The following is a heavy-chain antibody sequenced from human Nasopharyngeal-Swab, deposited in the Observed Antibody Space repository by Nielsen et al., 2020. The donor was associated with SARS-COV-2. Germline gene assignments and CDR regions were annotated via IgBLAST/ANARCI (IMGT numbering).Heavy chain of an antibody. Sequence: SVKVSCKASAGTFSSYAVSWVRQAPGQGLEWMGGIIPIFGTAHYAQKFQGRVTITADESTSTAFMELSSLRSEDTAVYYCAGWITMIRGATFDIWGQGTMVTVS. D-gene: IGHD3-10*01. CDR3: AGWITMIRGATFDI. CDR2: IIPIFGTA. J-gene: IGHJ3*02. V-gene: IGHV1-69*13. CDR1: AGTFSSYA.